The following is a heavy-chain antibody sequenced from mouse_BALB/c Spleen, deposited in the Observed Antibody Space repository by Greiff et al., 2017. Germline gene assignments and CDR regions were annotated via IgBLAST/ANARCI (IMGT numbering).Heavy chain of an antibody. Sequence: QVQLKESGAELMKPGASVKISCKATGYTFSSYWIEWVKQRPGHGLEWIGEILPGSGSTNYNEKFKGKATFTADTSSNTAYMQLSSLTSEDSAVYYCARRSTTRSYDRHYYAMDYWGQGTSVTVSS. V-gene: IGHV1-9*01. CDR2: ILPGSGST. J-gene: IGHJ4*01. D-gene: IGHD2-14*01. CDR3: ARRSTTRSYDRHYYAMDY. CDR1: GYTFSSYW.